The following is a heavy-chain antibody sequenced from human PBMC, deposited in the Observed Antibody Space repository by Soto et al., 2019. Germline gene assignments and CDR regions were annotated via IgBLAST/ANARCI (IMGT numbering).Heavy chain of an antibody. Sequence: QITLKESGPTLVKPTQTLTLTCTFSGFSLSTTGVGVGWIRQPPGKALEWLALMYWADYKRYSPSLKSRLTITKDTSKNQGVRTMTNMDPVDTATEYCAHRQGSIVVNGDNWFDPWGQGTLVTVSS. CDR2: MYWADYK. CDR3: AHRQGSIVVNGDNWFDP. CDR1: GFSLSTTGVG. D-gene: IGHD1-26*01. V-gene: IGHV2-5*02. J-gene: IGHJ5*02.